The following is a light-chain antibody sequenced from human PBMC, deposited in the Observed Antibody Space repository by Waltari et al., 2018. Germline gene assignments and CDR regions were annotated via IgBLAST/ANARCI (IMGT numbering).Light chain of an antibody. J-gene: IGLJ2*01. CDR1: SSDVGGYNY. CDR3: SSYAGSNNLV. V-gene: IGLV2-8*01. Sequence: QSALTQPPSASGSPGQSVPISCPGTSSDVGGYNYVSWYQQHPGKAPKLMIYEVSKRPSGVPDRFSGSKSGNTASLTVSGLQAEDEADYYCSSYAGSNNLVFGGGTKLTAL. CDR2: EVS.